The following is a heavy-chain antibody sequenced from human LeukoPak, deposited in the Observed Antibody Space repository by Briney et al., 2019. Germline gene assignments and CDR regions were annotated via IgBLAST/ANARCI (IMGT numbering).Heavy chain of an antibody. CDR2: MSYSGNT. D-gene: IGHD3-3*01. CDR3: ASTDSEVSIFGVVIARRPFDY. CDR1: GGSISSTSYY. Sequence: PSETLSLTCTVSGGSISSTSYYWGWIRQPPGKGLEWIGSMSYSGNTYYNPSLESRTTISVDTSKNRFSLKLTSVTAADTAVYYCASTDSEVSIFGVVIARRPFDYWGQGTLITVSS. J-gene: IGHJ4*02. V-gene: IGHV4-39*01.